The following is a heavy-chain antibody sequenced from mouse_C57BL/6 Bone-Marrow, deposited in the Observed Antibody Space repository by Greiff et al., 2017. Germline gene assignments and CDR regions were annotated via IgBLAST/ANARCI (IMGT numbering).Heavy chain of an antibody. D-gene: IGHD1-1*01. CDR2: FYPGSGSI. V-gene: IGHV1-62-2*01. Sequence: QVQLQQSGAELVKPGASVKLSCKASGYTFTEYTIHWVKQRSGQGLEWIGWFYPGSGSIKYNEKFKDKATLTADKSSSTVYMELSILTSEDSAVYFCARHEGPPYYVSSPSWFAYWGQVTLVTVSA. CDR1: GYTFTEYT. J-gene: IGHJ3*01. CDR3: ARHEGPPYYVSSPSWFAY.